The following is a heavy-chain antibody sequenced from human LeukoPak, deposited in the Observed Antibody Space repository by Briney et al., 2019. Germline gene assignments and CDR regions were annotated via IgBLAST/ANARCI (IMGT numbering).Heavy chain of an antibody. D-gene: IGHD2-15*01. Sequence: ASVKVSCKASGYTFTSYDINWVRQATGQGLEWMGWMNPNSGNTGYAQKFQGRVTMTRNTSISTAYMELSSLRSEDTAVYYCARGQGYCSGGSCYSGYYYYMDVWGKGTTVTVSS. J-gene: IGHJ6*03. CDR1: GYTFTSYD. CDR2: MNPNSGNT. V-gene: IGHV1-8*01. CDR3: ARGQGYCSGGSCYSGYYYYMDV.